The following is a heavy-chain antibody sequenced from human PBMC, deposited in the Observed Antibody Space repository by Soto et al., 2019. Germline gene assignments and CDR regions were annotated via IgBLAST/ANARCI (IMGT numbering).Heavy chain of an antibody. CDR2: IYHSGST. Sequence: QLQLQESGSGLVKPSQTLSLTCAVSGGSISSGGYSWSWIRQPPGKGLEWVGYIYHSGSTYYNPSLQSLVTISMDRSKSPFSLKLSSVTAADTAVNYCTRSSSTVTTLDYWGQGTLVTVSS. CDR3: TRSSSTVTTLDY. J-gene: IGHJ4*02. V-gene: IGHV4-30-2*01. D-gene: IGHD2-2*01. CDR1: GGSISSGGYS.